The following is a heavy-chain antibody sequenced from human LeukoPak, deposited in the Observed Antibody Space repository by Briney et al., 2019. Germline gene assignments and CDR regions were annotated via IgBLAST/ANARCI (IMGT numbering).Heavy chain of an antibody. Sequence: ASVKVSCKASRDTFTSYYMHWVRHAPGQGLEWKGIINPSGGRTGYAQKFQGRVTMTRDTSTSTVYMELSSLRSEDTAVYYCARGPVIGGHSSSSAWYFDLWGRGTLVTVSS. D-gene: IGHD6-6*01. J-gene: IGHJ2*01. CDR3: ARGPVIGGHSSSSAWYFDL. CDR1: RDTFTSYY. CDR2: INPSGGRT. V-gene: IGHV1-46*01.